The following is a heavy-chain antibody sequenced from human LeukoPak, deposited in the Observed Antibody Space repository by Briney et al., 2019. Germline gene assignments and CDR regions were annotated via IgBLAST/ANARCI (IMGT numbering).Heavy chain of an antibody. CDR2: LYSDGNT. J-gene: IGHJ4*02. D-gene: IGHD1-14*01. Sequence: PGGSLRLSCAASGFTVITNDMTWVRQAPGKGLEWVSVLYSDGNTKYADSVQGRFTISRDNYTLYLEMKSLSPDDTAVYYCARGVEPLAANTLAYWGQGTLVTVSS. CDR1: GFTVITND. V-gene: IGHV3-53*01. CDR3: ARGVEPLAANTLAY.